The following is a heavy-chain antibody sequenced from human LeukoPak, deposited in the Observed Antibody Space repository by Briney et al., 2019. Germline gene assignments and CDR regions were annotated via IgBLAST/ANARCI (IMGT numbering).Heavy chain of an antibody. CDR3: ARHGMGDAHGGAFDI. CDR1: GYSFTSYW. D-gene: IGHD2-21*01. J-gene: IGHJ3*02. Sequence: GESLKISCKGSGYSFTSYWIGWVRQMPGKGLEWMGIIYPGDSDTRYSPSFQGQVTISADKSISTAYLQWSSLKASDTAMYYCARHGMGDAHGGAFDIWGQGAMVTVSS. CDR2: IYPGDSDT. V-gene: IGHV5-51*01.